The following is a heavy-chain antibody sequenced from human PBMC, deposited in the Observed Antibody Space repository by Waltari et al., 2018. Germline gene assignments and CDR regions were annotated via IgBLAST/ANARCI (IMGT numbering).Heavy chain of an antibody. CDR2: ISSSGDIT. J-gene: IGHJ5*02. CDR3: AREGSGFDP. V-gene: IGHV3-48*01. CDR1: GFTFSTYN. Sequence: EVQLVESGGGLVQPGGSLRLSCAASGFTFSTYNFNWVRQAPGGGLQWVSCISSSGDITYYTDAVKGRFTISRDIAKNSLYLQMNSLRVEDTAVYYCAREGSGFDPWGQGTLVTVSS.